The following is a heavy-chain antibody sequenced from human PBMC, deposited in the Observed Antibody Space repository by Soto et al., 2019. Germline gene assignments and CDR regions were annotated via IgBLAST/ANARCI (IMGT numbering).Heavy chain of an antibody. D-gene: IGHD2-15*01. J-gene: IGHJ4*02. Sequence: WASVKVSCKASGYTFTSYGMNWVRQAPGRGLEWMGWINPGNGNTKYSQKFQGRVIIERDTSTSTAYMELRSLRSDDTAVYYCARSPRYCSGGSCYYSVYWGQGTLVTVSS. CDR3: ARSPRYCSGGSCYYSVY. CDR1: GYTFTSYG. V-gene: IGHV1-3*01. CDR2: INPGNGNT.